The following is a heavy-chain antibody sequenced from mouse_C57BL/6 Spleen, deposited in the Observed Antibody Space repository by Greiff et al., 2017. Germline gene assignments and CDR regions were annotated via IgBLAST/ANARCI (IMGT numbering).Heavy chain of an antibody. D-gene: IGHD3-3*01. CDR1: GYTFTDYY. CDR3: ARSPGQSSAWFAY. Sequence: QVQLQQSGAELVRPGASVKLSCKASGYTFTDYYINWVKQRPGQGLEWIARIYPGSGNTYYNEKFKGKATLTAEKSSSTAYMQLSSLTSEDSAVYFCARSPGQSSAWFAYWGQGTLVTVSA. CDR2: IYPGSGNT. J-gene: IGHJ3*01. V-gene: IGHV1-76*01.